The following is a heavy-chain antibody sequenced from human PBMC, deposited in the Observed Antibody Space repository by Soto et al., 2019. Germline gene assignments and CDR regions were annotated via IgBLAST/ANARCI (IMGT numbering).Heavy chain of an antibody. CDR1: GYSFTSYW. Sequence: PGESLKISCKGFGYSFTSYWIGWVRQMPGKGLEWMGIIYPGDSDTNYNPSLKSRVTISVDTSKNQFSLKLSSVTAADTAVYYCAREPPTSVDYWGQGTLVTVSS. V-gene: IGHV5-51*01. J-gene: IGHJ4*02. CDR2: IYPGDSDT. CDR3: AREPPTSVDY. D-gene: IGHD3-16*01.